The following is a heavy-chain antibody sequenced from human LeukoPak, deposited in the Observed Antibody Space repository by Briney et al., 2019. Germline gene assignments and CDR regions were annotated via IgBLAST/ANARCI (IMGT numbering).Heavy chain of an antibody. CDR1: GASVTDYY. J-gene: IGHJ5*02. Sequence: SETLSLTCTVSGASVTDYYWSWIRQSPGKGLEWISYIHHSGNSDYNPSLRSRVTTSLDTSKNQFSLDLISVTAADTAVYYCTRGHWGLQSWSQGTLVTVSS. D-gene: IGHD7-27*01. CDR2: IHHSGNS. CDR3: TRGHWGLQS. V-gene: IGHV4-59*02.